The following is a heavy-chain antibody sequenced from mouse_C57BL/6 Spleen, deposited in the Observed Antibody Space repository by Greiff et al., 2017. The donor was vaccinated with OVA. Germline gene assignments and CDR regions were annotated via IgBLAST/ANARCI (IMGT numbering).Heavy chain of an antibody. Sequence: VQLVESGPGLVQPSQSLSITCTVSGFSLTSYGVHWVRQSPGKGLEWLGVIWSGGSTDYNAAFISRLSISKDNSKSQVFFKMNSLQADDTAIYYCARSHGSSYVGWYFDVWGTGTTVTVSS. D-gene: IGHD1-1*01. CDR1: GFSLTSYG. CDR3: ARSHGSSYVGWYFDV. CDR2: IWSGGST. J-gene: IGHJ1*03. V-gene: IGHV2-2*01.